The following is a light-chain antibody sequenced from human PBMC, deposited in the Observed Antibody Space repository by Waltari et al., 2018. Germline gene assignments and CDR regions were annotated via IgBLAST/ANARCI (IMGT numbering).Light chain of an antibody. CDR2: GAS. Sequence: EIVLTQSPGTLSLSPGERATLSCRASQSVSSSYLAWYQQKPGQAPRLLIYGASSRATGIPDRLSGSGSGTDFTLTISRLEPEDFAVYYCQQYGSSPWTFGQWTKVEIK. V-gene: IGKV3-20*01. J-gene: IGKJ1*01. CDR1: QSVSSSY. CDR3: QQYGSSPWT.